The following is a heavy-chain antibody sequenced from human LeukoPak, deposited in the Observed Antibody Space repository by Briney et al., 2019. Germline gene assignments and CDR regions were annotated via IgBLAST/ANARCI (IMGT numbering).Heavy chain of an antibody. CDR2: IYYSGST. CDR1: GGSISSYY. CDR3: ARELYSSGWGGFDY. D-gene: IGHD6-19*01. V-gene: IGHV4-59*01. Sequence: SETLSLTCTVSGGSISSYYWSWIRQPPGKGPEWIGYIYYSGSTNYNPSLKSRVTISVDTSKNQFSLKLSSVTAADTAVYYCARELYSSGWGGFDYWGQGTLVTVSS. J-gene: IGHJ4*02.